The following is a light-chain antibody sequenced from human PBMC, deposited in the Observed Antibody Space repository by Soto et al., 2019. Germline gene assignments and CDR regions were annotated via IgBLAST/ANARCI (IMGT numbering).Light chain of an antibody. Sequence: DIQMTQSPSTLSASVGDRVTITCRASQSISSWLAWYQQKPGKAPKLLIYDASSLESGVASRFSGSGSGTEFTLKISSLQPDDFAPYYCQQYTSYYWTFCQGTPGDIK. CDR2: DAS. V-gene: IGKV1-5*01. CDR3: QQYTSYYWT. J-gene: IGKJ1*01. CDR1: QSISSW.